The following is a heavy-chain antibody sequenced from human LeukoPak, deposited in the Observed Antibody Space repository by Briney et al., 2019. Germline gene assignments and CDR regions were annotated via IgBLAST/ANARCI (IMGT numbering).Heavy chain of an antibody. CDR2: IYYSGST. J-gene: IGHJ3*02. V-gene: IGHV4-30-4*01. D-gene: IGHD4-17*01. CDR3: ARAHTVDAFDI. CDR1: GGSISSGDYY. Sequence: SETLSLTCTVSGGSISSGDYYWSWIRQPPGKGLEWIGYIYYSGSTYYNPSLKSRVTISVDTSKNQFSLKLSSVTAADTAVYYCARAHTVDAFDIWGQGTMVTVSS.